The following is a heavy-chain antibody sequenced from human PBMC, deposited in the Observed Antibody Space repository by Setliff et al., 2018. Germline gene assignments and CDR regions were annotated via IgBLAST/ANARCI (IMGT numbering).Heavy chain of an antibody. CDR2: ISASGRTT. CDR3: ARGLWYSSGWFYFDY. D-gene: IGHD6-19*01. Sequence: GGSLRLSCAASRFTFSNYAMSWVRQAPGKGLEWVSAISASGRTTYSADSVKGRFTISRDNAKNSVSLQMNSLRAEDTAVYYCARGLWYSSGWFYFDYWGQGTLVTVSS. CDR1: RFTFSNYA. V-gene: IGHV3-23*01. J-gene: IGHJ4*02.